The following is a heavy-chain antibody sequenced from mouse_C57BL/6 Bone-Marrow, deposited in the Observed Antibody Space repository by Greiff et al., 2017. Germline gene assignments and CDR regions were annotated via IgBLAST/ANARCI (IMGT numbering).Heavy chain of an antibody. V-gene: IGHV1-59*01. CDR1: GYTFTSYW. Sequence: QVQLQQPGAELVRPGTSVKLSCKASGYTFTSYWMHWVKQRPGQGLEWIGVIDPSDSYTNYNQKFKGKATLTVDKSSSTPYMQLSSLTSEDSAVYYCAREDLRWYYAVYYWGQGTSVTVSS. CDR3: AREDLRWYYAVYY. CDR2: IDPSDSYT. J-gene: IGHJ4*01.